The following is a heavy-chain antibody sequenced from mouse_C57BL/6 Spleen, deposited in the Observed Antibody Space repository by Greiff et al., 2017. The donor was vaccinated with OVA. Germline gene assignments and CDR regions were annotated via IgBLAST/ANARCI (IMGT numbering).Heavy chain of an antibody. Sequence: QVQLQQPGTELVKPGASVKLSCKASGYTFTSYWMHWVKQRPGQGLEWIGNINPSNGGTNYNEKFKSKATLTIDKSSSTAYRQLSSLTSEDSAVDYCARRAFNWYFDVWGTGTTVTVSS. V-gene: IGHV1-53*01. CDR2: INPSNGGT. D-gene: IGHD3-3*01. CDR3: ARRAFNWYFDV. J-gene: IGHJ1*03. CDR1: GYTFTSYW.